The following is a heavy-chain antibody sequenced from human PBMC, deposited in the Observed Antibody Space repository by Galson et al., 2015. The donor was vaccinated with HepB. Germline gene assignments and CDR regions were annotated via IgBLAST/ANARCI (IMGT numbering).Heavy chain of an antibody. D-gene: IGHD3-3*01. V-gene: IGHV3-30*04. Sequence: SLRLSCAASGFTFSSYAMHWVRQAPGKGLEWVAVISYDGSNKYYADSVKGRFTISRDNSKNTLYLQMNSLRAEDTAVYYCARAYDFWSGYAPFDYWGQGTLATVSS. J-gene: IGHJ4*02. CDR1: GFTFSSYA. CDR2: ISYDGSNK. CDR3: ARAYDFWSGYAPFDY.